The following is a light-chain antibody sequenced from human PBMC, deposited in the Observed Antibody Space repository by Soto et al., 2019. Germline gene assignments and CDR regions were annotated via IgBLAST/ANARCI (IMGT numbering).Light chain of an antibody. CDR2: EVS. Sequence: ALTQPPSASGSPGQSVTISCTGTSSDVGGYNYVSWYQQHPGKAPKLMIYEVSKRPSGVPDRFSGSKSGNTASLTVSGLQAEDEADYFCSSFAGTVFYVFGTGTKLTVL. CDR1: SSDVGGYNY. V-gene: IGLV2-8*01. J-gene: IGLJ1*01. CDR3: SSFAGTVFYV.